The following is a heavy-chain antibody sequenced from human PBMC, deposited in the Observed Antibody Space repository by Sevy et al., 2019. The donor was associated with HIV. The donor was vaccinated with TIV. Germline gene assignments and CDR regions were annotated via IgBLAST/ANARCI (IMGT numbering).Heavy chain of an antibody. CDR3: AKDSNYGVEYFKD. J-gene: IGHJ1*01. CDR2: ISYDGTNK. CDR1: EFTFKTSG. V-gene: IGHV3-33*05. D-gene: IGHD3-16*01. Sequence: GGSLRLSCAASEFTFKTSGMHWVRQAPGKGLEWVAVISYDGTNKYYADSVKGRFTISRDNSKNTVDLQMNSLRAEDTAVYYCAKDSNYGVEYFKDWGQGTQVTVSS.